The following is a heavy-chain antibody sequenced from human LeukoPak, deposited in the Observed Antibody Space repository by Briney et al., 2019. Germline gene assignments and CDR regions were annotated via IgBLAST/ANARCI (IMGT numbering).Heavy chain of an antibody. CDR3: AREIMVVTAGADALDI. Sequence: GGSLRLSCAASGFTFSSYAMSWARQATGKGLEWVSAIGTGGDTYYADSVKGRFTISRDNAKNSLYLQMNSLRVGDTAMYYCAREIMVVTAGADALDIWGPGTMVTVSS. CDR1: GFTFSSYA. J-gene: IGHJ3*02. V-gene: IGHV3-13*01. D-gene: IGHD2-21*02. CDR2: IGTGGDT.